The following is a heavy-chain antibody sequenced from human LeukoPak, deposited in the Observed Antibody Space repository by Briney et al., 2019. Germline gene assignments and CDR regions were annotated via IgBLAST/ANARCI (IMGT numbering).Heavy chain of an antibody. CDR1: GCTFSSYG. J-gene: IGHJ4*02. D-gene: IGHD6-6*01. CDR3: LYSSSSNGVFDY. Sequence: GGSLRVSCAASGCTFSSYGMSWVRQAPGKGLEWVSAISGSGGSTYYADSVKGRFTISRDNSKNTLYLQMNSLRAEDTAVYYCLYSSSSNGVFDYWGQGTLVTVSS. CDR2: ISGSGGST. V-gene: IGHV3-23*01.